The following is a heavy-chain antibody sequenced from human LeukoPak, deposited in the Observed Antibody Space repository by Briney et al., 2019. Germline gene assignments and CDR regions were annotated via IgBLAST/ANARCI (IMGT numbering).Heavy chain of an antibody. CDR3: ARGGAGGGYFPT. CDR1: GFSFSDST. V-gene: IGHV3-7*03. D-gene: IGHD3-16*01. J-gene: IGHJ1*01. Sequence: PGGSLRLSCVASGFSFSDSTMSWVRQAAGKGLEWVAKMKEDGGDENYVDSVKGRFTISRDNARNSLHLQMKSLRAEDTAVYFCARGGAGGGYFPTWGQGILVIVSS. CDR2: MKEDGGDE.